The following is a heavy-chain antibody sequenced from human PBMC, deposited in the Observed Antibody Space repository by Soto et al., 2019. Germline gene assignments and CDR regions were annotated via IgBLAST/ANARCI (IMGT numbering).Heavy chain of an antibody. J-gene: IGHJ4*02. CDR3: ARESDY. CDR2: TNPYNGNT. CDR1: GFTFTMYG. Sequence: ASVKVSCKASGFTFTMYGITWVRQAPGQGLEWMGWTNPYNGNTNYAQKFQGRVIMTRDTSTSTVYMELSSLRSEDTAVYYCARESDYRGQGTLVTVSS. V-gene: IGHV1-18*01.